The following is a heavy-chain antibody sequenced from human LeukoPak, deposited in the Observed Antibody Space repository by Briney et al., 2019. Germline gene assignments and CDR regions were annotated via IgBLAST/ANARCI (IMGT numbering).Heavy chain of an antibody. Sequence: GESLKISCKGSGYSFTSYWIGWARQMPGKGLEWMGIIYPGDSDTRYSPSFQGQVTISADKSISTAYLQWSSLKASDTAMYYCARSYYDSSGYYPGGYWGQGTLVTVSS. J-gene: IGHJ4*02. V-gene: IGHV5-51*01. CDR3: ARSYYDSSGYYPGGY. CDR2: IYPGDSDT. D-gene: IGHD3-22*01. CDR1: GYSFTSYW.